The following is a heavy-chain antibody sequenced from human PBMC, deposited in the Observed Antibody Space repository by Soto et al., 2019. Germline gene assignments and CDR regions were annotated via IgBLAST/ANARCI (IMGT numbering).Heavy chain of an antibody. CDR2: IIPMSVRP. CDR3: TRRGLQSENWFDP. V-gene: IGHV1-69*06. CDR1: GGTFNSYS. J-gene: IGHJ5*02. Sequence: QVQLVQSGAEVKTPGSSVKVSCKASGGTFNSYSIDWVRQAPGQGFEWMGGIIPMSVRPNYAQRFQGRVTFSADKSTNPVYMEVNSLTPEDTAVYYWTRRGLQSENWFDPGGQGTLVTVSS.